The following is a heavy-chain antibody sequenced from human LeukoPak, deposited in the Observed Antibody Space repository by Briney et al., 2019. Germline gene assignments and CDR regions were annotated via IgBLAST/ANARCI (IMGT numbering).Heavy chain of an antibody. CDR1: GGTFSSYA. D-gene: IGHD6-13*01. CDR2: IIPIFGTA. V-gene: IGHV1-69*05. J-gene: IGHJ4*02. Sequence: SVKVSCKASGGTFSSYAISWVRQAPGQGLEWMGGIIPIFGTANYAQKFQGRVTITTDESTSTAYMELSSPRSEDTAVYYCASRSGIAAAGTMDYWGQGTLVTVSS. CDR3: ASRSGIAAAGTMDY.